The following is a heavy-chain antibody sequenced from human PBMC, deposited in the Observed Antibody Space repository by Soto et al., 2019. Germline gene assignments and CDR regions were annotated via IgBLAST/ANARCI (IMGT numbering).Heavy chain of an antibody. Sequence: QVQLVESGGGVVQPGRSLRLSCAASGFTFSSYGMHWVRQAPGKGLEWVAVISYDGSNKYYADSVEGRFTISRDNSKNMRYLQINSLRADDTAVYYDEKDAMAGVGGQGLVFWQPGGHGTLVTVSS. V-gene: IGHV3-30*18. CDR3: EKDAMAGVGGQGLVFWQP. J-gene: IGHJ4*01. D-gene: IGHD2-2*01. CDR1: GFTFSSYG. CDR2: ISYDGSNK.